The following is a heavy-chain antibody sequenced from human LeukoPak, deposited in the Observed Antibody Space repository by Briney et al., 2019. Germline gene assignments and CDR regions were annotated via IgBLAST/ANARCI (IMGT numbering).Heavy chain of an antibody. J-gene: IGHJ2*01. V-gene: IGHV1-2*02. CDR2: INSNSGDT. Sequence: ASVKVSCKASGYTFTGYYMHWVRQAPGQGLEWMGWINSNSGDTNYAQKFQGRVTMTRDTSISTAYMELSRLRSDDTAVYYCAREPHYDLLTGYALGYLDLWGRGTLLTVSP. CDR3: AREPHYDLLTGYALGYLDL. CDR1: GYTFTGYY. D-gene: IGHD3-9*01.